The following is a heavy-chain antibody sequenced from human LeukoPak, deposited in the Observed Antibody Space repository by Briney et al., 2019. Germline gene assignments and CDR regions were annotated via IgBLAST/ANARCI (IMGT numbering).Heavy chain of an antibody. CDR1: GYTFTGYY. CDR2: TNPNSGGT. J-gene: IGHJ5*02. CDR3: ARAGVGAANWFDP. Sequence: VASVKVSCKASGYTFTGYYMHWVRQAPGQGLEWMGWTNPNSGGTNYAQKFQGRVTMTRDTSISTAYMELSRLRSDDTAVYYCARAGVGAANWFDPWGQGTLVTVSS. V-gene: IGHV1-2*02. D-gene: IGHD1-26*01.